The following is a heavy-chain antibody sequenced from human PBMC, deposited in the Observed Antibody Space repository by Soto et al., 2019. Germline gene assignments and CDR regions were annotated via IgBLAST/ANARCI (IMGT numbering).Heavy chain of an antibody. CDR3: ARVITIRRGVPTGWFDP. Sequence: GESMKISSSGSGCTFTNYWIGWMRQMPGKGLEWMGIIYPSDSDTRYSPSFQGQVTISADKSITTAYLQWSSLKASDTAMYYCARVITIRRGVPTGWFDPWGQGTLVTGSS. V-gene: IGHV5-51*01. J-gene: IGHJ5*02. CDR1: GCTFTNYW. D-gene: IGHD3-10*01. CDR2: IYPSDSDT.